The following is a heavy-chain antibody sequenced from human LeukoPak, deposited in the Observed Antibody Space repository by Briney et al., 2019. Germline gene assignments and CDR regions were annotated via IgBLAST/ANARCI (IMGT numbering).Heavy chain of an antibody. V-gene: IGHV3-30*02. D-gene: IGHD3-10*01. Sequence: GGSLRLSCAASGFSFGNYGIHWVRQAPGKGLEWVTFMQYDGSDEFYADSVKGRFTISRDNSKNTLYLQMNSLRAEDTAVYYCALLWFGELLSRRSMSRTFDYWGQGTLVTVSS. CDR1: GFSFGNYG. CDR3: ALLWFGELLSRRSMSRTFDY. J-gene: IGHJ4*02. CDR2: MQYDGSDE.